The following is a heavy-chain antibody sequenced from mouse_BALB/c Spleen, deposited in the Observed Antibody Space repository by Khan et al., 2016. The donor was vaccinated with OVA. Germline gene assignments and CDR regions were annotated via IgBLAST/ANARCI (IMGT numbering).Heavy chain of an antibody. D-gene: IGHD1-2*01. CDR1: AFSLTSYG. CDR3: ARLLRLRSYYAMDY. CDR2: IWSGGST. V-gene: IGHV2-4*02. J-gene: IGHJ4*01. Sequence: QVQLKQSGPGLVQPSQSLSITCTVSAFSLTSYGVHWVRQPPGKGLEWLGVIWSGGSTDYNAAFISRLSISKDNSKSQVFFKMNSLQADDTAIYYCARLLRLRSYYAMDYWGQGTSVTVSS.